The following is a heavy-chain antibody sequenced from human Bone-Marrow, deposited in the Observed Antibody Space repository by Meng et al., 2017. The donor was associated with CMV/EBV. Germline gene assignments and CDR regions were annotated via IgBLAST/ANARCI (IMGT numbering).Heavy chain of an antibody. V-gene: IGHV1-2*02. J-gene: IGHJ4*02. CDR2: INPNSGGT. D-gene: IGHD3-10*01. CDR3: ARFERRSRCDSGSSFDY. Sequence: ASVKVSCKASGYTFTGYYMHWVRQAPGQGLEWMGWINPNSGGTNYAQKLQGRVTMTRDTSISTAYMELSRLRSDDTAVYYCARFERRSRCDSGSSFDYWGQGTLVTVSS. CDR1: GYTFTGYY.